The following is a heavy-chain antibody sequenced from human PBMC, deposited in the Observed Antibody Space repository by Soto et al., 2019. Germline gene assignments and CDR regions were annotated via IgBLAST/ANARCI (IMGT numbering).Heavy chain of an antibody. D-gene: IGHD3-10*01. CDR3: WRAPSTGVWFGEFDAFDI. Sequence: GGSLRLSCAASGFTFSSYAMSWVRQAPGKGLEWVSAISGSGGSTYYADSVKGRFTISRENSKNTLYLQMNSLRAEDTAVYYSWRAPSTGVWFGEFDAFDIWGQGTMVTVSS. CDR1: GFTFSSYA. V-gene: IGHV3-23*01. CDR2: ISGSGGST. J-gene: IGHJ3*02.